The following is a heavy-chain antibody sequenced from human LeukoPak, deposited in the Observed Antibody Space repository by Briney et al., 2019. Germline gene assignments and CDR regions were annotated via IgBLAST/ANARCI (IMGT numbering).Heavy chain of an antibody. CDR2: INPSVGST. D-gene: IGHD2-15*01. CDR1: GYDFTTNY. J-gene: IGHJ4*02. Sequence: ASVKVSCKASGYDFTTNYIHWVRQAPGQGLEWMGTINPSVGSTTYGQRFQGRVTMTRDTSTTTVYMDLSSLTSEDTASYYCAKGYCTGASCYVLDSWGQGTLVTVSS. CDR3: AKGYCTGASCYVLDS. V-gene: IGHV1-46*01.